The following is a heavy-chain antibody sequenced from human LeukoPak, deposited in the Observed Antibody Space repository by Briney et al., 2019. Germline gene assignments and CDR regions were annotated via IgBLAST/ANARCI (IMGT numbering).Heavy chain of an antibody. CDR3: AKNIAAPGRDSYYLYGMDG. Sequence: GGSLSLSCPASGFIFSGYGLTWLRQAQGKGLEWVASIKQDGSDQHYVDAVEGRFTISRDNAKNSLYLQMNNLRADDTAVYYCAKNIAAPGRDSYYLYGMDGGGQGTMVTVSS. CDR1: GFIFSGYG. J-gene: IGHJ6*02. V-gene: IGHV3-7*03. D-gene: IGHD6-25*01. CDR2: IKQDGSDQ.